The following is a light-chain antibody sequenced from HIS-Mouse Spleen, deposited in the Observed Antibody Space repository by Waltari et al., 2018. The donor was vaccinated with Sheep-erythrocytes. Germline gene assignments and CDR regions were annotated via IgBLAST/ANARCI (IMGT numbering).Light chain of an antibody. CDR3: CSYAGSYTWV. Sequence: QSALTQPRSVSGSPGQSVTISCTGTSSGVGGYNYVSWYQQPPGKAPNLMIYDVSKRPSGVPDRFSGSKSGNTASLTISGLQAEDEADYYCCSYAGSYTWVFGGGTKLTVL. CDR1: SSGVGGYNY. CDR2: DVS. J-gene: IGLJ3*02. V-gene: IGLV2-11*01.